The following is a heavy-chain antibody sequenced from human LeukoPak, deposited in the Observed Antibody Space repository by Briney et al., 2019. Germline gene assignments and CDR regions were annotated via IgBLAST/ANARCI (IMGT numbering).Heavy chain of an antibody. CDR1: GFTFSSYA. CDR2: ISYDGSNK. Sequence: GGSLTLSCAASGFTFSSYAMHWVRQAPGKGLEWVAVISYDGSNKYYADSVKGRFTISRDNSKNTLYLQMNSLRAEDTAVYYCAREEDVVGAMFDYWGQGTLVTVSS. V-gene: IGHV3-30*04. J-gene: IGHJ4*02. D-gene: IGHD1-26*01. CDR3: AREEDVVGAMFDY.